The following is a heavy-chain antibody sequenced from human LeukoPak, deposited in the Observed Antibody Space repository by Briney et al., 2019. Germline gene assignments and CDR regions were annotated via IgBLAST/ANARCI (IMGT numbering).Heavy chain of an antibody. CDR3: ARIDNYYDSSGHLDY. Sequence: SQTLSLTCTVSGGSITSGDYYWSWIRQTPGKGLEWIGYIYYIGNTYYNPSLKSRVTISVDTSKNQFSLKLSSVTAADTAVYYCARIDNYYDSSGHLDYWGQGTLVTVSS. V-gene: IGHV4-30-4*08. CDR1: GGSITSGDYY. J-gene: IGHJ4*02. D-gene: IGHD3-22*01. CDR2: IYYIGNT.